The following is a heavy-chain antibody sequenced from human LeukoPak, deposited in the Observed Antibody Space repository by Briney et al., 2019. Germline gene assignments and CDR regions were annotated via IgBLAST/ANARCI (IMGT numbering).Heavy chain of an antibody. Sequence: ASVKVSCKASGFTFINYYMHWVRQAPGQGLEWLGIINLRGGSTHYPQKFQDRVTMTRDTSTSTVYMELSSLRSEDTAVYYCARDLDYGEKSEDYWGQGTLVTVSS. J-gene: IGHJ4*02. D-gene: IGHD4/OR15-4a*01. CDR3: ARDLDYGEKSEDY. CDR2: INLRGGST. CDR1: GFTFINYY. V-gene: IGHV1-46*01.